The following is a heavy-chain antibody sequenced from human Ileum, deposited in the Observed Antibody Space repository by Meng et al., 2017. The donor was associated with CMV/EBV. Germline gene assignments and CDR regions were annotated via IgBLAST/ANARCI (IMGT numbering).Heavy chain of an antibody. D-gene: IGHD3-3*01. CDR1: GGSISSSSYY. CDR3: ARGNGVLRFLEWAGMDV. CDR2: IYYSGST. J-gene: IGHJ6*02. V-gene: IGHV4-39*07. Sequence: ETLSLTCTVSGGSISSSSYYWGWIRQPPGKGLEWIGSIYYSGSTYYNPSLKSRVTISVDTSKNQFSLKLSSVTAADTAVYYCARGNGVLRFLEWAGMDVWGQGTTVTVSS.